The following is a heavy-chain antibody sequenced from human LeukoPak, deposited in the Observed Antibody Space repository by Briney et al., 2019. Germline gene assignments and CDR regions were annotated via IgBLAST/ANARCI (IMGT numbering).Heavy chain of an antibody. V-gene: IGHV1-2*02. CDR3: AXXGPYGYSRRYGMDV. D-gene: IGHD5-18*01. Sequence: ASVKVSCKASGYTFTGYYMHWVRQAPGQGLAWMGWINPNSGGTNYAQKFQGRVTMTRDTSISTAYMELSRLTSDDTAVYYCAXXGPYGYSRRYGMDVWGQGTTVTVSS. CDR1: GYTFTGYY. CDR2: INPNSGGT. J-gene: IGHJ6*02.